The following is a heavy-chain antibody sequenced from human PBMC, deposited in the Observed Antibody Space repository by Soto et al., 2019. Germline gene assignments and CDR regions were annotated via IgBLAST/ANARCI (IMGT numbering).Heavy chain of an antibody. V-gene: IGHV4-59*01. D-gene: IGHD1-1*01. Sequence: SETLSLTCTASGDSISTYYWSWIRQPPGKGLQWIGYIFYSGGTAYNPSLKSRVTISLDMSKKQISLKLSSVTTADTATYFCARLQLVQKVIDYWGQGTLVTVS. CDR3: ARLQLVQKVIDY. J-gene: IGHJ4*02. CDR1: GDSISTYY. CDR2: IFYSGGT.